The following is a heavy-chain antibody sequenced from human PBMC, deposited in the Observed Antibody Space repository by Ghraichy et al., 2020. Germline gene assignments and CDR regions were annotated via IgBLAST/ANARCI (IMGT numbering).Heavy chain of an antibody. Sequence: GESLNISCAASGFTFSSYAMHWVRQAPGKGLEWVAVISYDGSNKYYADSVKGRFTISRDNSKNTLYLQMNSLRAEDTAVYYCAREWRDYGCNSFDYWGQGTLVTVSS. D-gene: IGHD4-23*01. CDR3: AREWRDYGCNSFDY. V-gene: IGHV3-30-3*01. J-gene: IGHJ4*02. CDR2: ISYDGSNK. CDR1: GFTFSSYA.